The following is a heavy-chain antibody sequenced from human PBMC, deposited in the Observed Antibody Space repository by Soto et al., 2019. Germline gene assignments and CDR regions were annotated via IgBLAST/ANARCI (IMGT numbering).Heavy chain of an antibody. CDR3: ARDGRPYDYVWGSYRYTPY. CDR2: IIPIFGTA. J-gene: IGHJ4*02. V-gene: IGHV1-69*13. CDR1: GGTFSSYA. Sequence: SVKVSCKASGGTFSSYAISWVRQAPGQGLEWMGGIIPIFGTANYAQKFQGRVTITADESTSTAYMELSSLRSEDTAVYYCARDGRPYDYVWGSYRYTPYWGQGTLVTVSS. D-gene: IGHD3-16*02.